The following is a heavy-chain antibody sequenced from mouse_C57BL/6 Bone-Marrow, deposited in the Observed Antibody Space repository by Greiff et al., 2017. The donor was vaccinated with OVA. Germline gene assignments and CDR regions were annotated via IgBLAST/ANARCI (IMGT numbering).Heavy chain of an antibody. CDR1: GFTFTDYY. Sequence: EVQVVESGGGLVQPGGSLSLSCAASGFTFTDYYMSWVRQPPGKALEWLGFIRNKANGYTTEYSASVKGRFTISRDDSQSILSLQMNALRAEDSATYYGASYIYYYGSSYDDYFDYWGQGTTLTVSS. CDR3: ASYIYYYGSSYDDYFDY. D-gene: IGHD1-1*01. J-gene: IGHJ2*01. CDR2: IRNKANGYTT. V-gene: IGHV7-3*01.